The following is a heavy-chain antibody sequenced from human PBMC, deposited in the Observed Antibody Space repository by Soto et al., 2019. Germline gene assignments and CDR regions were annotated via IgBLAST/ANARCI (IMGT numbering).Heavy chain of an antibody. CDR1: GVTISSNS. CDR3: AGVSRFWSGYYYYYYLDV. J-gene: IGHJ6*03. Sequence: GESLRLSCTASGVTISSNSKNWVRLPPGKGQERVSYISSNYSTIYYADPLKGRFTISRDNTTNSLYLQMNSLRAEATAVYYYAGVSRFWSGYYYYYYLDVWGKGTTSTFSS. V-gene: IGHV3-48*01. D-gene: IGHD3-3*01. CDR2: ISSNYSTI.